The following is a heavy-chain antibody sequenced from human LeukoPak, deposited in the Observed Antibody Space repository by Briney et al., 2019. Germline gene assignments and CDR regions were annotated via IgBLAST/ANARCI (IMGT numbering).Heavy chain of an antibody. J-gene: IGHJ3*02. V-gene: IGHV4-59*01. D-gene: IGHD3-10*01. CDR3: ARNKMVRGPDAFDI. Sequence: SETLSLTCTVSGGSISSYYWSWIRQPPGKGLEWIGYIYYSGSTNYNPSLKSRVTISVDTSKNQFSLKLSPVTAADTAVYYCARNKMVRGPDAFDIWGQGTMVTVSS. CDR2: IYYSGST. CDR1: GGSISSYY.